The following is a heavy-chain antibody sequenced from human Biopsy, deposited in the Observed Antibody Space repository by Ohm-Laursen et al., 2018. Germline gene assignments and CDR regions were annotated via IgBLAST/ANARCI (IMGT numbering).Heavy chain of an antibody. CDR1: GGSIGGFF. CDR3: ARGMRSSGWPYFDS. CDR2: VYYTGST. D-gene: IGHD6-19*01. J-gene: IGHJ4*02. Sequence: GTLSLTCTASGGSIGGFFWSWIRQPPGKGLEWIGYVYYTGSTDYNPSLQSRVTISVDTSKNHFSLRLRSVTPADTAIYYCARGMRSSGWPYFDSWGQGTLVTVSS. V-gene: IGHV4-59*01.